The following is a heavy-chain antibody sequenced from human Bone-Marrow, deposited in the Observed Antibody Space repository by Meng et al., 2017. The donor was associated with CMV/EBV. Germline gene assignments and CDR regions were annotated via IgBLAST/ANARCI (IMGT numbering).Heavy chain of an antibody. CDR3: ARGLRPRYWFDP. Sequence: VPLVQSGAEWKKPGSSVEVSCNASGVTFSSYAFRWVRQAPGQGLEWMGWIIPIFGTANYAQKFQGRVTITADESTSTAYMELSSLSSEDTAVYYCARGLRPRYWFDPWGQGTLVTVSS. CDR2: IIPIFGTA. V-gene: IGHV1-69*12. D-gene: IGHD5-12*01. J-gene: IGHJ5*02. CDR1: GVTFSSYA.